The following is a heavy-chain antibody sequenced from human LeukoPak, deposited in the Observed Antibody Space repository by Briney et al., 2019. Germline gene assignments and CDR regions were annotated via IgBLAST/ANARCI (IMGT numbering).Heavy chain of an antibody. D-gene: IGHD3-9*01. Sequence: GGSLRLSCAASGFTFRNYGMYWVRQAPGKGLEWVAVIWYDGSNKYYADSVKGRFTISRDNSKNTLYLQMDSLRAEDTAMYYCARGGYYDILTGYHMNYYYYGMDVWGQGTTVTVSS. V-gene: IGHV3-33*01. J-gene: IGHJ6*02. CDR1: GFTFRNYG. CDR3: ARGGYYDILTGYHMNYYYYGMDV. CDR2: IWYDGSNK.